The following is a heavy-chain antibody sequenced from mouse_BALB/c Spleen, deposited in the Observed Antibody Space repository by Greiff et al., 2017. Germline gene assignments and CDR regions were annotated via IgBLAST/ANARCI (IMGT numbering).Heavy chain of an antibody. V-gene: IGHV1-69*01. CDR2: IDPSDSDT. D-gene: IGHD1-1*01. CDR3: ARGGFITKSEVDY. J-gene: IGHJ4*01. CDR1: GYTFTDYW. Sequence: VQLQQPGAELVMPGASVKMSCKASGYTFTDYWMHWVKQRPGQGLEWIGVIDPSDSDTSYNQKFKGKATLTVDESSSTAYMQLSSLTSEDSAVYYCARGGFITKSEVDYWGQGTTVTVSS.